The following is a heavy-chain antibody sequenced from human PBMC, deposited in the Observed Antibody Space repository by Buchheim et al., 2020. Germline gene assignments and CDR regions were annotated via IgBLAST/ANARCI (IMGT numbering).Heavy chain of an antibody. Sequence: EVQLLESGGGLVQPGGSLRLSCAASGFTFSSYAMSGVRQAPGKGLEWVSAISGSGGSTYYADSVRGRCTIPRDSSKNTLYLQMNSLRAADTAVYYCAKASQDGGSYFRWFDPWGQGTL. CDR1: GFTFSSYA. V-gene: IGHV3-23*01. J-gene: IGHJ5*02. D-gene: IGHD1-26*01. CDR3: AKASQDGGSYFRWFDP. CDR2: ISGSGGST.